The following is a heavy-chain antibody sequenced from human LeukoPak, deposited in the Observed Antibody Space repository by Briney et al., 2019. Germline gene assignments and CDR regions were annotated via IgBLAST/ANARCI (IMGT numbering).Heavy chain of an antibody. Sequence: GGSLRLSCAASGFTFSSYAMSWVRQAPGKGLEWVSAISGSGGSTYYADSVKGRFTISRDNSKNTLYLQMNSLRAEDTAVYYCARDYGDYVRYFDYWGQGTLVTVSS. J-gene: IGHJ4*02. V-gene: IGHV3-23*01. CDR1: GFTFSSYA. D-gene: IGHD4-17*01. CDR3: ARDYGDYVRYFDY. CDR2: ISGSGGST.